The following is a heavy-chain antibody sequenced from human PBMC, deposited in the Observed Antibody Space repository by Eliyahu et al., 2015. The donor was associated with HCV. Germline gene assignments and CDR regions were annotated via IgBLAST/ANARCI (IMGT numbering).Heavy chain of an antibody. V-gene: IGHV3-15*01. Sequence: EVQLVESGGGLVKPGGSLRLSCAASGFTFXKAWMSWVRQAPGKGLGXIGRIKSKTDAGTTDYAAPVKGRFTISRDDSKSTLYLQMNSLKTEDTAVYYCTTGAPGGFDYYLDVWGQGTTVTVSS. J-gene: IGHJ6*03. CDR1: GFTFXKAW. D-gene: IGHD3-10*01. CDR3: TTGAPGGFDYYLDV. CDR2: IKSKTDAGTT.